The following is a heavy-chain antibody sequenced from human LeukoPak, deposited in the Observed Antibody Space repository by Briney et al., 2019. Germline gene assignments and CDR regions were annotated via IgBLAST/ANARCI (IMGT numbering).Heavy chain of an antibody. Sequence: AASVKVSCKASGYTFTSYGISWVRQAPGQGLEWMGWITAYNGNTNYAQKFQGRVTMTRDTSISTAYMELSRLRSDDTAVYYCVSHYYDSSGYLDYWGQGTLVTVSS. D-gene: IGHD3-22*01. J-gene: IGHJ4*02. V-gene: IGHV1-18*01. CDR2: ITAYNGNT. CDR1: GYTFTSYG. CDR3: VSHYYDSSGYLDY.